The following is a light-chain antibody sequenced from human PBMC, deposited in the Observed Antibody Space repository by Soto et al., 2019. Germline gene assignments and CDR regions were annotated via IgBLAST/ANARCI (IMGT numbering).Light chain of an antibody. CDR2: GVS. Sequence: QSALAQPASVSGSPGQSITISCTGTISDFVVYNYVSWYQQHPGKAPKLMIYGVSNRPSGVSNRFSGSKSGNTASLTISGLQADDEADYYCGPHTISSALQVFGTGTNVTVL. J-gene: IGLJ1*01. CDR1: ISDFVVYNY. V-gene: IGLV2-14*01. CDR3: GPHTISSALQV.